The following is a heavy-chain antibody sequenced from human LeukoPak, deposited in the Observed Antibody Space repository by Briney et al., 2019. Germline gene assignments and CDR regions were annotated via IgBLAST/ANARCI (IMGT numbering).Heavy chain of an antibody. Sequence: GESLKISCKTSGYRFSIYWIGLGRQMPGKGLEWMGIIYHAYSDIKYSPSLEGHVTMSADNSLNTAYLQWSTLKASDTAVYYCARRVTFGGYHFDFWGQGTSVTVSS. CDR2: IYHAYSDI. CDR3: ARRVTFGGYHFDF. D-gene: IGHD5-12*01. V-gene: IGHV5-51*01. CDR1: GYRFSIYW. J-gene: IGHJ4*02.